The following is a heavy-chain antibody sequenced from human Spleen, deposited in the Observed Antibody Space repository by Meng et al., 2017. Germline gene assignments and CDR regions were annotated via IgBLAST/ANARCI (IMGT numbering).Heavy chain of an antibody. Sequence: QVQIVQSVLTVKKLAASLNVSWKPSGYTFATYWIQWVRQAPGQGLEWMGRIDPKSDNTHYAQKFQGRVTMTRDTSISTAYMELSGLRSDDTAVYYCVRDEDISAAGYLLGDFWGQGTLVTVSS. CDR3: VRDEDISAAGYLLGDF. J-gene: IGHJ4*02. CDR1: GYTFATYW. V-gene: IGHV1-2*06. CDR2: IDPKSDNT. D-gene: IGHD6-13*01.